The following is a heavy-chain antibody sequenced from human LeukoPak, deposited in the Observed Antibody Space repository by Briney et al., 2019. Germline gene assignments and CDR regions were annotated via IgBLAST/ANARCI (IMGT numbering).Heavy chain of an antibody. CDR3: ARDHGYSGYAPYYFDY. V-gene: IGHV1-2*06. J-gene: IGHJ4*02. CDR2: INPNSGGA. D-gene: IGHD5-12*01. CDR1: GYTFTGYY. Sequence: ASVKVSCKASGYTFTGYYIHWVRQAPGQGLEWMGRINPNSGGANYAQKFQGRVTMTRDTSISTAYMELSRLTSGDTAVYYCARDHGYSGYAPYYFDYWGQGTLVTVSS.